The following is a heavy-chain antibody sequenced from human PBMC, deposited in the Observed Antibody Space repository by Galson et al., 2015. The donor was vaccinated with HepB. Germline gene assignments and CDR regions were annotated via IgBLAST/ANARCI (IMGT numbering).Heavy chain of an antibody. CDR3: ARDTYDFWGGYYDY. V-gene: IGHV4-61*02. J-gene: IGHJ4*02. Sequence: QVQLQESGPGLVKPSQTLSLTCTVSGGSISSGSYYWSWIRQPAGKGLEWIGRIYTSGSTNYNPSLKSRVTMSVDTSKNQFSLKLSSVTAADTAVYYCARDTYDFWGGYYDYWGQGTLVTVSS. CDR2: IYTSGST. D-gene: IGHD3-3*01. CDR1: GGSISSGSYY.